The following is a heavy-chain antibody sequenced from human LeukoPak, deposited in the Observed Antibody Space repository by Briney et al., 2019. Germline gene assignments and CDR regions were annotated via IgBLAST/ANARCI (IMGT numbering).Heavy chain of an antibody. V-gene: IGHV3-74*01. Sequence: PGGPLDPSVAAPELPSKATGMNWSGKSPGKGLVWVSRLSTDSTRENYADSVKGRFTVSRDNAKNTLYLQLNSLRVDDTAVYYCARGERRGPLDYWGQGTLVTVSS. CDR3: ARGERRGPLDY. CDR2: LSTDSTRE. D-gene: IGHD1-1*01. J-gene: IGHJ4*02. CDR1: ELPSKATG.